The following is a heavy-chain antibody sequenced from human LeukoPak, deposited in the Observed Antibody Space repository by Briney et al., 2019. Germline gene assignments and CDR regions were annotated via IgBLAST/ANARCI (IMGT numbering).Heavy chain of an antibody. CDR2: INHSGST. D-gene: IGHD2-15*01. CDR3: ASQVVVAARGGWFDP. J-gene: IGHJ5*02. Sequence: SETLSLTCAVYGGSFSGYYWSWIRQPPGEGLEWIGEINHSGSTNYNPSLKSRVTISVDTSKNQFSLKLSSVTAADTAVYYCASQVVVAARGGWFDPWGQGTLVTVSS. CDR1: GGSFSGYY. V-gene: IGHV4-34*01.